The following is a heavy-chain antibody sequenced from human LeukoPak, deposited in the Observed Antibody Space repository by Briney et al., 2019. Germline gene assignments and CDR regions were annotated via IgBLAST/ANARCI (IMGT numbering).Heavy chain of an antibody. V-gene: IGHV4-39*02. Sequence: PSETLSLTSTVPGGSIRSSTSYWGWIRQPPGKGLEWIGSIYYSGSTYYSPSLKSRVTMSVDTSKNQFSLKVRSVTAADTAVYYCAREEANYGIDYWGQGALVTVSS. J-gene: IGHJ4*02. CDR3: AREEANYGIDY. D-gene: IGHD4-17*01. CDR2: IYYSGST. CDR1: GGSIRSSTSY.